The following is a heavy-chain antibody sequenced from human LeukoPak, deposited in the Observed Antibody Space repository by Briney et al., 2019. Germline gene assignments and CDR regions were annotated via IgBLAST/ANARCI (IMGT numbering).Heavy chain of an antibody. J-gene: IGHJ4*02. CDR1: GYSFTGYY. V-gene: IGHV1-2*04. D-gene: IGHD4-17*01. CDR3: ARDRVTTNTPFLDS. Sequence: GASVKVSCKASGYSFTGYYIHWVRQAPGQGLEWMGWTNPNSGATNYAQDFQGWVTMTRDTSISTAYMELSRLRSDDTAVYYCARDRVTTNTPFLDSWGQGTLVTVSS. CDR2: TNPNSGAT.